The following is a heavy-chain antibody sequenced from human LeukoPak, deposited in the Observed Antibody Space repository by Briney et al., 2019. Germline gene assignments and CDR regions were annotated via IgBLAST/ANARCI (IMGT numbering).Heavy chain of an antibody. CDR3: ARDYYYYYMDV. V-gene: IGHV3-30*03. CDR1: GFTFSSYW. CDR2: ISYDGSNK. J-gene: IGHJ6*03. Sequence: GGSLRLSCAASGFTFSSYWMSWVRQAPGKGLEWVAVISYDGSNKYYADSVKGRFTISRDNSKNTLYLQMNSLRAEDTAVYYCARDYYYYYMDVWGKGTTVTVSS.